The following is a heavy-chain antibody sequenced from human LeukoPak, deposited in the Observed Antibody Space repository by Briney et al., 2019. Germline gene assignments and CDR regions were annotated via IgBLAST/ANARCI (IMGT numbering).Heavy chain of an antibody. V-gene: IGHV3-23*01. D-gene: IGHD7-27*01. CDR2: ITGSSTWT. Sequence: GGSLRLSCTASGFTFRTYGLTWVRQSPGKGLEWVSGITGSSTWTYYADSVRGRFTISRDNARNTLHLQMNNLTADDTAIYYCARELVSLGTGYFDLWGRGTLVTVSS. J-gene: IGHJ2*01. CDR3: ARELVSLGTGYFDL. CDR1: GFTFRTYG.